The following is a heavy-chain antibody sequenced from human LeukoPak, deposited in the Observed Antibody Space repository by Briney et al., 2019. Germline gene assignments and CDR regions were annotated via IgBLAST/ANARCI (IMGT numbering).Heavy chain of an antibody. J-gene: IGHJ4*02. Sequence: SETVSLTCSATGGSVSSYYWNWIRQSPGKGLEWIGYIHNSGRTNYNPSLKSRVTGFVDMSKNQVPLRLSSVTAANTAVYYCARHGTISSGSYFDYWGQGA. CDR3: ARHGTISSGSYFDY. V-gene: IGHV4-59*08. CDR2: IHNSGRT. D-gene: IGHD1-26*01. CDR1: GGSVSSYY.